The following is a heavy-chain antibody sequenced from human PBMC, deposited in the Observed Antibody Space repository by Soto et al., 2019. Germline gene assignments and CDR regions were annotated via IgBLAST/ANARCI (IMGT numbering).Heavy chain of an antibody. CDR2: ISGSSGTI. CDR3: AKSLGGGIVAASNWYYFDH. V-gene: IGHV3-48*01. CDR1: GFTFSSYS. Sequence: PGGSLRLSCAASGFTFSSYSMNWVRQAPGKGLEWISYISGSSGTIYYADSVKGRFTISRDNAKNSLSLQMNSLRAEDTAVYYCAKSLGGGIVAASNWYYFDHWGQGTLVTVSS. D-gene: IGHD6-13*01. J-gene: IGHJ4*02.